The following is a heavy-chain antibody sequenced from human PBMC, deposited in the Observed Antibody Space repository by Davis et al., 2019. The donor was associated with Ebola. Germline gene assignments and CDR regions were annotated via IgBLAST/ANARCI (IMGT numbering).Heavy chain of an antibody. V-gene: IGHV3-23*01. CDR1: GFTFSSYA. D-gene: IGHD3-3*01. CDR3: AGGDFWSGQFDY. J-gene: IGHJ4*02. CDR2: ISGNGGGT. Sequence: GGSLRLSCPASGFTFSSYAMSWVRQAPGKGLEWVSAISGNGGGTYYADSVKGRFTISRDNSKNTVYLQMNRVRVEDTAVYYCAGGDFWSGQFDYWGQGALVTVSS.